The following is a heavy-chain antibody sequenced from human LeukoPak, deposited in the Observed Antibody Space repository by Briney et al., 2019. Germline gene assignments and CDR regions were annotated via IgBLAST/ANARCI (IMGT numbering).Heavy chain of an antibody. D-gene: IGHD3-9*01. CDR1: GGSFSGYY. CDR3: ARLRIRYFDWSNAFDI. J-gene: IGHJ3*02. CDR2: INHSGST. V-gene: IGHV4-34*01. Sequence: SETLSLTCAVYGGSFSGYYWSWIRQPPGKGLEWIGEINHSGSTNYNPSLKSRVTISVDTSKNQFSLKLSSVTAADTAVYYCARLRIRYFDWSNAFDIWGQGTMVTVSS.